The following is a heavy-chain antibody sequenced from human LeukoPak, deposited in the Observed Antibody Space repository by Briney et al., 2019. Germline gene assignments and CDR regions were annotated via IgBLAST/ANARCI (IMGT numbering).Heavy chain of an antibody. CDR3: ARRPTEIWGSYAN. V-gene: IGHV2-5*05. CDR2: IYWDDDK. D-gene: IGHD3-16*01. CDR1: GVSRISGGGG. Sequence: SGPTLVNPTQTRTLTCTCSGVSRISGGGGGGWVRQPPGKSLGWRALIYWDDDKSYETYLRSRLNLTTDTAKNPVVITMTNMDPLEKATYFCARRPTEIWGSYANWGQGLLVTVSS. J-gene: IGHJ4*02.